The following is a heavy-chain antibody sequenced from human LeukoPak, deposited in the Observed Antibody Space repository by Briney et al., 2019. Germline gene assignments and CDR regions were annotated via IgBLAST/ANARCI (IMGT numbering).Heavy chain of an antibody. CDR3: ARGGGGGEYYFDY. CDR1: GGTFSSYA. D-gene: IGHD2-21*01. Sequence: SVKVSCKASGGTFSSYAISWVRQAPGQGLEWMGGIIPIFGTANYAQRFQGRVTITADKSTSTAYMELSSLRSEDTAVYYCARGGGGGEYYFDYWGQGTLVTVSS. V-gene: IGHV1-69*06. CDR2: IIPIFGTA. J-gene: IGHJ4*02.